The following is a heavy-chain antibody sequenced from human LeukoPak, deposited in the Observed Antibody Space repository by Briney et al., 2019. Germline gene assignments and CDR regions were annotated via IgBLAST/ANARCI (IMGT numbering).Heavy chain of an antibody. CDR1: GFTFNSYG. D-gene: IGHD5-18*01. CDR2: IQFDGSNE. J-gene: IGHJ4*02. CDR3: ARDRGGYSYGELDY. V-gene: IGHV3-30*02. Sequence: GGSLRLSCAASGFTFNSYGMHWVRQAPGKGLEWVAFIQFDGSNEYFGDSVKGRFTIPRDNFKNTLYLQMNSLRAEDTAVHYCARDRGGYSYGELDYWGQGTLVTVSS.